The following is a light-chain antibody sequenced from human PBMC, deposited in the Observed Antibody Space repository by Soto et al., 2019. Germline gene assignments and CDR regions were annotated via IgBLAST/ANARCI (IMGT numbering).Light chain of an antibody. CDR1: SSDVGGYSY. CDR3: SSYTSGIFYV. J-gene: IGLJ1*01. V-gene: IGLV2-14*01. Sequence: QSVLTQPASVSGSPGQSITISCTGTSSDVGGYSYVSWYQHHPGRAPKLIIYEVRNRPSGVSNRFSGSKSGNTASLTISGLQAEDEADYYCSSYTSGIFYVFGSGTKLTVL. CDR2: EVR.